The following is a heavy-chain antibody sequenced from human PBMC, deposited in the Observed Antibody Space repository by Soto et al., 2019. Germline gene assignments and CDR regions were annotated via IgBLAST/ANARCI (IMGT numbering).Heavy chain of an antibody. V-gene: IGHV1-69*13. CDR3: ARVVPAAGVTPDYYYYYGMDV. D-gene: IGHD2-2*01. J-gene: IGHJ6*02. CDR2: IIPIFGTA. CDR1: GGTFSSYA. Sequence: SVKVSCKASGGTFSSYAISWVRQAPGQGLEWMGGIIPIFGTANYAQKFQGRVTITADESTSTAYMELSSLRSEDTAVYYCARVVPAAGVTPDYYYYYGMDVWGQGTTVTVSS.